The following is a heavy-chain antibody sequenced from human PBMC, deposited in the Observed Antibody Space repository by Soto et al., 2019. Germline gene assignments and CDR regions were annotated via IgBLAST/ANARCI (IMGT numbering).Heavy chain of an antibody. D-gene: IGHD3-10*01. Sequence: ASVKVSCKASGYTFTSYYMHWVRQAPGQGLEWMGIINPSGGSTSYAQKFQGRVTMTRDTSTSTVYMELSSLRSEDTAVYYCAREVLWFGAPRYYYYGMDVWGQGTAVTVSS. V-gene: IGHV1-46*01. CDR2: INPSGGST. CDR1: GYTFTSYY. CDR3: AREVLWFGAPRYYYYGMDV. J-gene: IGHJ6*02.